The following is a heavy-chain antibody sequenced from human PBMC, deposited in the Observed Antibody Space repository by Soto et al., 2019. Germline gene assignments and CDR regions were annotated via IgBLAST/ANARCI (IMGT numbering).Heavy chain of an antibody. CDR2: IYHSGST. CDR1: GGSFSSNW. CDR3: ARATRELIVLMVYAAYFDP. J-gene: IGHJ5*02. Sequence: SETLSLTCAVYGGSFSSNWWSWVRQPPGKGLEWIGEIYHSGSTNYNPSLKSRVTISVDKSKNQFSLKLSSVTAADTAVYYCARATRELIVLMVYAAYFDPWGQGTLVTVSS. D-gene: IGHD2-8*01. V-gene: IGHV4-4*02.